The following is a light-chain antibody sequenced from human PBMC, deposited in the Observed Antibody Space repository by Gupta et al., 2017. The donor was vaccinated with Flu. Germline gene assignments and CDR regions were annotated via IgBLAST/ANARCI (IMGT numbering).Light chain of an antibody. CDR2: EVT. J-gene: IGLJ2*01. CDR1: SSDVGGYNY. V-gene: IGLV2-14*01. CDR3: SSYRSNILV. Sequence: QSALPQPASVSGSPGQSITISCTGTSSDVGGYNYVSWYQQHPGKAPKLMIYEVTKRPSGVSNRFSGSKSVNTASLTVSGLQPEDEADYYCSSYRSNILVFGGGTKLTVL.